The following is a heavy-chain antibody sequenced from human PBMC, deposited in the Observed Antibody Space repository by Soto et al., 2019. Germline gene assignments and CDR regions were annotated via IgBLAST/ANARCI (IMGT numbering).Heavy chain of an antibody. Sequence: QITLKESGPPLVKPTQTLTLTCTFSGFSLSTTGVGVGWIRQPPGKALEWLALIFWDDDKRYSPSLKSRLTITTDTYKNQVVLTMTNMDPVDTPAYYRASSTGYRIVACWGQGTLVAVSS. CDR1: GFSLSTTGVG. V-gene: IGHV2-5*02. CDR3: ASSTGYRIVAC. D-gene: IGHD3-9*01. J-gene: IGHJ4*02. CDR2: IFWDDDK.